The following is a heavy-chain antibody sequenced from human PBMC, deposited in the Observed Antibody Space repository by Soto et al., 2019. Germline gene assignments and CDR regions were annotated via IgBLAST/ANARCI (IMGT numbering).Heavy chain of an antibody. CDR1: GGSISSGGYS. V-gene: IGHV4-30-2*01. Sequence: PSETLSLTCAVSGGSISSGGYSWSWIRQPPGKGLEWIGYIYHSGSTYYNPSLKSRVTISVDRSKNQFSLKLTSVTAADTAVYYCARGGSRDSGTYHNRWFDPWGQGTRVTVSS. D-gene: IGHD3-10*01. CDR3: ARGGSRDSGTYHNRWFDP. J-gene: IGHJ5*02. CDR2: IYHSGST.